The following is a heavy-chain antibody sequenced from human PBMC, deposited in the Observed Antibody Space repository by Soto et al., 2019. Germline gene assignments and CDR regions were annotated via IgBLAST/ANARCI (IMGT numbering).Heavy chain of an antibody. D-gene: IGHD1-26*01. CDR3: ARDRSGSYPTLGY. CDR1: GFTFSSYE. CDR2: ISSSGSTI. J-gene: IGHJ4*02. Sequence: EVQLVESGGGLVQPGGSLRLSCAASGFTFSSYEMNWVRQAPGKGLEWVSYISSSGSTIYYADSVKGRFTISRDNAKNSLYLQMNSLRAEDTAVYYCARDRSGSYPTLGYWGQGTLVTVSS. V-gene: IGHV3-48*03.